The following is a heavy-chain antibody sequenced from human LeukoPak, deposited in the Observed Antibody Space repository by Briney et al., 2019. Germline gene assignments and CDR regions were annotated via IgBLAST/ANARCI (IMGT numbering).Heavy chain of an antibody. Sequence: PGGSLRFSCAASGFTFGSYAMNWVRQAPGKGLEWVSSISSGSSFIYYADSVKGRFTISRDNAKNSLYLQMNSLRAEDTAVYYCARNGYMDVWGKGTTVTVSS. J-gene: IGHJ6*03. CDR1: GFTFGSYA. CDR3: ARNGYMDV. CDR2: ISSGSSFI. V-gene: IGHV3-21*01. D-gene: IGHD2-8*01.